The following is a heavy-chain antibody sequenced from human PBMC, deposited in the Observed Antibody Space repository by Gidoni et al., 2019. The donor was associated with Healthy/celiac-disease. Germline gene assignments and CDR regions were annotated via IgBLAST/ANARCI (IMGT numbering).Heavy chain of an antibody. CDR3: ARALTGITIFGVVIDYYYYGMDV. CDR2: ISSSSSYI. D-gene: IGHD3-3*01. CDR1: GFTCSRHS. J-gene: IGHJ6*02. V-gene: IGHV3-21*01. Sequence: EVQLVESGGGLVKPGGSLRLSCAASGFTCSRHSITWGLQAPGKGLEGVSSISSSSSYIYYADSVKGRFTISRDNAKNSLYLQMNSLRAEDTAVYYCARALTGITIFGVVIDYYYYGMDVWGQGTTVTVSS.